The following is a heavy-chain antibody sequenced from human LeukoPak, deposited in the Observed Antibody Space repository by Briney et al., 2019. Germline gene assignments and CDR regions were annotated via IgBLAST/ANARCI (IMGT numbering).Heavy chain of an antibody. CDR3: ARAHYGDRRISDY. D-gene: IGHD4-17*01. V-gene: IGHV4-59*01. Sequence: KPSETLSLTCTVSGGSISSYYWSWIRQPPGKGLEWIGYIYYSGSTNYNPSLKSRVTISVDTSKNQFSLKLSSVTAADTAVYYCARAHYGDRRISDYWGQGTLVTVSS. J-gene: IGHJ4*02. CDR2: IYYSGST. CDR1: GGSISSYY.